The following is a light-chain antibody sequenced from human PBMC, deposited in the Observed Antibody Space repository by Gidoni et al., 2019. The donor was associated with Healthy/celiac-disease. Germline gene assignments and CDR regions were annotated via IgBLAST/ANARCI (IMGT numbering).Light chain of an antibody. CDR2: AAS. CDR3: QQSYSTLYT. J-gene: IGKJ2*01. Sequence: DTPMPQSPSSLSASVGDRVTITCRASQSISSYLNWYQQKPGKAPKLLIYAASSLQSGVPSRFSGSGSGTDFTLTISSLQPEDFATYYCQQSYSTLYTFGQGTKLEIK. CDR1: QSISSY. V-gene: IGKV1-39*01.